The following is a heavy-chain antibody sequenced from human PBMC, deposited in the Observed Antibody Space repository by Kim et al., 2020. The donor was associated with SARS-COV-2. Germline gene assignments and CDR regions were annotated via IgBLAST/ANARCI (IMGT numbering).Heavy chain of an antibody. Sequence: GGSLRLSCEASGFTFSSFWMNWVRQAPGKGLEWVANIKQDGSEKYYVDSVKGRFTISRDNAKNTLYLQMNSLRAEDTAVYYCAKDFTLTTHDYYGMDVWGQGTTVTVSS. CDR2: IKQDGSEK. V-gene: IGHV3-7*03. D-gene: IGHD4-17*01. CDR1: GFTFSSFW. J-gene: IGHJ6*02. CDR3: AKDFTLTTHDYYGMDV.